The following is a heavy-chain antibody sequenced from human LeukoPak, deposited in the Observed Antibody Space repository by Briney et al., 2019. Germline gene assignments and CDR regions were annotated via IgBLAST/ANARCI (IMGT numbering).Heavy chain of an antibody. D-gene: IGHD5-24*01. CDR1: GGAVSSGSYY. J-gene: IGHJ4*02. CDR2: IHYSGST. Sequence: SETLSLTCTVSGGAVSSGSYYWSWIRQPPGQGLEWIGYIHYSGSTKYNPSLKSRVSISVDTSKNQFSLKLSSVTAADTAVYYCARGAGAGYNLQPFDYWGQGTLVTVSS. CDR3: ARGAGAGYNLQPFDY. V-gene: IGHV4-61*01.